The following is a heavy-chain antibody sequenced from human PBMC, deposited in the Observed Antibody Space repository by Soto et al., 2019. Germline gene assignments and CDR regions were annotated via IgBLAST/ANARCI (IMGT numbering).Heavy chain of an antibody. CDR2: IIPIFGTA. Sequence: SVKVSCKASGGTFSSYAISWVRQAPGQGLEWMGGIIPIFGTANYAQKFQGRVTITADESTSTAYMELSSLRSEDTAVYYCAFSYYYDSSGYYTFDYWGQGTLVTVSS. CDR3: AFSYYYDSSGYYTFDY. V-gene: IGHV1-69*13. CDR1: GGTFSSYA. D-gene: IGHD3-22*01. J-gene: IGHJ4*02.